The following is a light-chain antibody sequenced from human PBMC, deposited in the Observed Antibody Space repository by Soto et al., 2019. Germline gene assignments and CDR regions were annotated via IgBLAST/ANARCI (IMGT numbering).Light chain of an antibody. Sequence: EILLTQSPGTQSLSPGEKATLSCRASQSFSSSYLAWYQQKPGQAPRLLIYGASSRATGIPDRFSGSGSGTDFTLTISRLEPEDFAVYYCQQYGSSPWTFGQGTKVDIK. CDR3: QQYGSSPWT. V-gene: IGKV3-20*01. CDR2: GAS. J-gene: IGKJ1*01. CDR1: QSFSSSY.